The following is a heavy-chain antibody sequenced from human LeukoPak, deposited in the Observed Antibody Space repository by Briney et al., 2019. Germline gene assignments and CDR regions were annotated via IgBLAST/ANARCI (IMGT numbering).Heavy chain of an antibody. CDR1: GHTFTTYY. CDR2: INPRGGST. J-gene: IGHJ4*02. D-gene: IGHD6-25*01. Sequence: ASVKVSCKASGHTFTTYYMHWMRQAPGQGPEWMGIINPRGGSTDYSQKLQGRITMTSDTSTSTVYMELSSLRSDDTAVYFCARVGSAAATADYWGQGTLVTVSS. V-gene: IGHV1-46*01. CDR3: ARVGSAAATADY.